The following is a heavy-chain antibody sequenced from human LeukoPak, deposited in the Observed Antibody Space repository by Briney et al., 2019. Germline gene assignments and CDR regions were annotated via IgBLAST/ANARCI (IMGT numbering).Heavy chain of an antibody. Sequence: GSLRLSCAASGFTFSDYYMSWIRQPPGKGLEWIGEINHSGSTNYNPSLKSRVTISVDTSKNQFSLKLSSVTAADTAVYYCARYYYYGSGTTWGEFDYWGQGTLVTVSS. D-gene: IGHD3-10*01. CDR2: INHSGST. J-gene: IGHJ4*02. V-gene: IGHV4-34*01. CDR1: GFTFSDYY. CDR3: ARYYYYGSGTTWGEFDY.